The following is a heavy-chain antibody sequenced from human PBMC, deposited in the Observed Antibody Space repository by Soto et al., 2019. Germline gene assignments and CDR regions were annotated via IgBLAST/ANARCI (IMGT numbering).Heavy chain of an antibody. CDR1: GFTFSSYA. Sequence: LRLSCAASGFTFSSYAMSWVRQAPGKGLEWVSAISGSGGSTYYADSVKGRFTISRDNSKNTLYLQMNSLRAEDTAVYYCAKDLLRGYFSSTSCYATGVLYHGAQETLVPISS. V-gene: IGHV3-23*01. CDR2: ISGSGGST. D-gene: IGHD2-2*01. J-gene: IGHJ4*02. CDR3: AKDLLRGYFSSTSCYATGVLYH.